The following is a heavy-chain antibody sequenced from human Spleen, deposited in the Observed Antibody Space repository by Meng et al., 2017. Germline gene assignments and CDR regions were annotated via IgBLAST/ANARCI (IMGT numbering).Heavy chain of an antibody. D-gene: IGHD6-13*01. Sequence: GGSLRLSCAASGFTFSDYYMSWIRQAPGKGLEWVSYISSSGSTIYYADSVKGRFTISRDNAKNSLYLQMNSLRAEDTAVYYCARDIGTYSSSWYPLWYFDLWGHGTLVTVSS. J-gene: IGHJ2*01. V-gene: IGHV3-11*04. CDR3: ARDIGTYSSSWYPLWYFDL. CDR2: ISSSGSTI. CDR1: GFTFSDYY.